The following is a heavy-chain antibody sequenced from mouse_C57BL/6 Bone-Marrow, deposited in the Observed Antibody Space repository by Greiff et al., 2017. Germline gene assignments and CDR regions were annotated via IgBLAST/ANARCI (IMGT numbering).Heavy chain of an antibody. D-gene: IGHD1-1*01. Sequence: VQLQQPGAELVKPGASVKLSCKASGYTFTSYWMHWVKQRPGQGLEWIGMIHPNSGSTNYNEKFKSKATLTVDKSSSTAYMQLSSLTSEDSAVYYCARGNPYYYGSSYWYFDVWGTGTTVTVSS. J-gene: IGHJ1*03. CDR2: IHPNSGST. V-gene: IGHV1-64*01. CDR3: ARGNPYYYGSSYWYFDV. CDR1: GYTFTSYW.